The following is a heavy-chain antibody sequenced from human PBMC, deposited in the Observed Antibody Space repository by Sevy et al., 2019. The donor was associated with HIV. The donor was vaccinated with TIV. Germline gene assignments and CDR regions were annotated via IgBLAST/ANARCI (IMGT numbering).Heavy chain of an antibody. D-gene: IGHD2-2*01. CDR3: ARGKAPEDIVVVPAAEPDAFDI. Sequence: ASVKVSCKASGYTFTSYDINWVRQATGQGLEWMGWMNPNSGNTGYAQKFQGRVTMTRNTSINTAYMELSSLRSEDTAVYYCARGKAPEDIVVVPAAEPDAFDIWGQGTMVTVSS. CDR2: MNPNSGNT. CDR1: GYTFTSYD. J-gene: IGHJ3*02. V-gene: IGHV1-8*01.